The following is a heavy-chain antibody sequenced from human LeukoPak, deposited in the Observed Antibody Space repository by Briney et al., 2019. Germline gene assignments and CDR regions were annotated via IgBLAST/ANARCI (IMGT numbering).Heavy chain of an antibody. CDR1: GYTFTGYY. V-gene: IGHV1-2*02. D-gene: IGHD3-3*01. J-gene: IGHJ6*03. CDR3: ASLPDYDFWSGYRDMDV. CDR2: INPNSGGI. Sequence: ASVKVSCKASGYTFTGYYMHWVRQAPGQGLEWMGWINPNSGGINYAQKFQGRDTMTRDTSISTAYMELSRLRSDDTAVYYCASLPDYDFWSGYRDMDVWGKGTTVTVSS.